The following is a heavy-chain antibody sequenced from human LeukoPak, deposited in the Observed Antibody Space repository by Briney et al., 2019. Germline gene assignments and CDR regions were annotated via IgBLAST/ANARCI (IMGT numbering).Heavy chain of an antibody. CDR3: ARKEPIAATGPDY. CDR1: GGSISSYY. V-gene: IGHV4-59*01. Sequence: SETLSLTCTVSGGSISSYYWSWIRQPPGKGLEWLGYIYNSRDTNYNPSLKSRVTFSVDTSRNQFSLRLSSVTAADTAVYYCARKEPIAATGPDYWGQGTLVTVSS. J-gene: IGHJ4*02. CDR2: IYNSRDT. D-gene: IGHD6-13*01.